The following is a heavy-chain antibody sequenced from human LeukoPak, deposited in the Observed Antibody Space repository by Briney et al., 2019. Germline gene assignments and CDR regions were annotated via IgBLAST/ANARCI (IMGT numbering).Heavy chain of an antibody. V-gene: IGHV3-7*01. CDR3: ARRRSFDWFADVYGMDV. J-gene: IGHJ6*02. D-gene: IGHD3-9*01. Sequence: GGSLRLSCAASGFTFSRYWMSWVRQAPGKGLEWVANIKQDGSEKYYVDSVKGRFTISRDNAKNSLYLQMNSLRAEDTAVYYCARRRSFDWFADVYGMDVWGQGTTVTASS. CDR1: GFTFSRYW. CDR2: IKQDGSEK.